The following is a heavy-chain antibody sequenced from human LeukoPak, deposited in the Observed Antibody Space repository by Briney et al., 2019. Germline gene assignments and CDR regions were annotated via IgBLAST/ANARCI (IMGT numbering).Heavy chain of an antibody. Sequence: ASVKVSCKASGYTFTSYGISWVRQAPGQGLEWTGWISAYNGNTNYAQKLQGRVTMTTDTSTSTAYMELRSLRSDDTAVYYCARTYYYDSSGYYYEEPPDYWGQGTLVTVSS. J-gene: IGHJ4*02. V-gene: IGHV1-18*01. CDR2: ISAYNGNT. D-gene: IGHD3-22*01. CDR3: ARTYYYDSSGYYYEEPPDY. CDR1: GYTFTSYG.